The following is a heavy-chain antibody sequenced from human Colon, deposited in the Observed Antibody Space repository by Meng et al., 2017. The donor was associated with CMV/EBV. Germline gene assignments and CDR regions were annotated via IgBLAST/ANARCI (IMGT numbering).Heavy chain of an antibody. CDR1: GFTFSNSW. Sequence: SCAASGFTFSNSWMHWVRQGPGKGLVWVSRINGDGSSTSYADSVKGRFTISRDNSKNTLYLQMNSLRSEDTALYSCAKLGYCSTTSCFWGFIDYWGQGTLVTVSS. CDR2: INGDGSST. V-gene: IGHV3-74*01. D-gene: IGHD2-2*01. CDR3: AKLGYCSTTSCFWGFIDY. J-gene: IGHJ4*02.